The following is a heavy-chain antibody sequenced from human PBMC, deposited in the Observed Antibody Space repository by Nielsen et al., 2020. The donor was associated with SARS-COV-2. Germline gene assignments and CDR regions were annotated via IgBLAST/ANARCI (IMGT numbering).Heavy chain of an antibody. CDR2: IWHDGNSK. CDR3: ACPDYYGSGVYFDY. Sequence: GSLRLSCAASGFTFSNYGMHWVRQAPGKGLEWVAVIWHDGNSKHYADSVKGRFTISRDNSKNTLYLQINSLRAEDTAVYYCACPDYYGSGVYFDYWGQGTLVTVSS. CDR1: GFTFSNYG. V-gene: IGHV3-30*02. D-gene: IGHD3-10*01. J-gene: IGHJ4*02.